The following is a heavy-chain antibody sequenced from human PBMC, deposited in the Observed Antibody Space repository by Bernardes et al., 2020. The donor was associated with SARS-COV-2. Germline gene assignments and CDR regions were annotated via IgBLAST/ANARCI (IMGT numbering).Heavy chain of an antibody. D-gene: IGHD6-19*01. CDR3: WSSGWDGRYYFDY. J-gene: IGHJ4*02. Sequence: VGSLSLSCAASGFTFSDHYMDWVRQAPGKGLEWVGRTRNKANSYTTEYAASVKGRFTISRDDSKNSLYLQMNSLKTEDTAVYYCWSSGWDGRYYFDYWGQGTLVTVSS. V-gene: IGHV3-72*01. CDR2: TRNKANSYTT. CDR1: GFTFSDHY.